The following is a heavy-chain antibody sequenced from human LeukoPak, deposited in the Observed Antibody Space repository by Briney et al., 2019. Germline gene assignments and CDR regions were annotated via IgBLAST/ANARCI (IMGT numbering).Heavy chain of an antibody. J-gene: IGHJ4*02. CDR2: MTGSGGTT. CDR1: GFTFSSYG. V-gene: IGHV3-23*01. CDR3: AKIQGYFDY. Sequence: PGGSLRLSCAASGFTFSSYGMSWVRQAPGKGPQWVSAMTGSGGTTYYADSVKGRFTISRDNSKNTLYLQMNSLRAEDTAVYYCAKIQGYFDYWGQGNLVTVSS.